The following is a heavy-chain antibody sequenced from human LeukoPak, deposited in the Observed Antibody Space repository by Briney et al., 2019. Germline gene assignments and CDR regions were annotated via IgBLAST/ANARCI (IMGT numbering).Heavy chain of an antibody. CDR1: GGSVSSGSYY. J-gene: IGHJ4*02. CDR2: IYYSGST. V-gene: IGHV4-61*01. Sequence: PSETLSLTCTVSGGSVSSGSYYWSWIRQPPGKGLEWIGYIYYSGSTNNNPSLKSRVTISVDTSKNQFSLKLSSVTAADTAVYYCSFWSGYSDYWGQGTLVTVSS. D-gene: IGHD3-3*01. CDR3: SFWSGYSDY.